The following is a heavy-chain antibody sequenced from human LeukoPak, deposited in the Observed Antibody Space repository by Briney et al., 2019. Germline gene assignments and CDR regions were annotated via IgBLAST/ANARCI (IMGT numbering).Heavy chain of an antibody. D-gene: IGHD6-19*01. V-gene: IGHV4-4*02. J-gene: IGHJ3*02. CDR1: GGSISSSNW. CDR3: ARVSGVAAVNDAFDI. CDR2: IHQSGST. Sequence: PSETLSLTCAVSGGSISSSNWWTWVRQPPGKGLEWIGEIHQSGSTNYIPSLKSRVIISVDKSKNQFSLKMSSVTAADTAVYYCARVSGVAAVNDAFDIWGQGTMVTVSS.